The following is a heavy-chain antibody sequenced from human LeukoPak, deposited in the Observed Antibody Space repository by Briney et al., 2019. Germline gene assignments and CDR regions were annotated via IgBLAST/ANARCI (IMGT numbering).Heavy chain of an antibody. D-gene: IGHD1-26*01. Sequence: KSGGSLRLSCAASGFTFSSTSMNWVRQAPGKELEWVSSISSGSSYIFYADSVKGRFTISRDNAKNSLYLQMNSLRAEDTAVYYCAREFFDREGGTTVLDYWGQGTLVTVSS. CDR2: ISSGSSYI. CDR3: AREFFDREGGTTVLDY. J-gene: IGHJ4*02. V-gene: IGHV3-21*01. CDR1: GFTFSSTS.